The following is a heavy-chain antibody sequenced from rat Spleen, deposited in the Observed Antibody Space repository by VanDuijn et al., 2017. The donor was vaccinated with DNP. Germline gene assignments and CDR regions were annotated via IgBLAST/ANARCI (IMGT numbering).Heavy chain of an antibody. Sequence: EVQLVESGGDLVQPGRSLKLSCVASGFTLNNFWMTWIRKVPGKGLEWVASITSSGDNIFYPDSVKGRFTISRDNAKSTLYLQMNSLRSEDTATYYCKVGARYWGQGVMVTVSS. CDR1: GFTLNNFW. CDR3: KVGARY. J-gene: IGHJ2*01. V-gene: IGHV5-31*01. CDR2: ITSSGDNI. D-gene: IGHD5-1*01.